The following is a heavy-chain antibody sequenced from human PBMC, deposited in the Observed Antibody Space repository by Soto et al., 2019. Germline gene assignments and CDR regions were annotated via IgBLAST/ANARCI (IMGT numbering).Heavy chain of an antibody. CDR3: ARDAREITRVRGVIPYYIYHMDV. CDR1: GGTFNNYA. CDR2: IIPAFGTP. J-gene: IGHJ6*02. D-gene: IGHD3-10*01. V-gene: IGHV1-69*01. Sequence: QVQLAQSGAEVKKRGSSVKVSCRVSGGTFNNYAISWVRQAPGEGLEWMGGIIPAFGTPKYAQRFQDRVTNRVDVYAATACMELTSLRSDDTAVYYCARDAREITRVRGVIPYYIYHMDVWGPGTTVAVAS.